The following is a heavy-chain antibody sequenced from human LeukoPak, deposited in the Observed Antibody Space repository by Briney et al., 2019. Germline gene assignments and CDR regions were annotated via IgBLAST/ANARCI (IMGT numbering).Heavy chain of an antibody. J-gene: IGHJ6*02. V-gene: IGHV1-2*02. D-gene: IGHD4-17*01. CDR2: INPNSGGT. Sequence: ASVKVSGKASGYTFTGYYMHWVRQAPGQGLEWMGWINPNSGGTNYAQKFQGRVTMTRDTSISAAYMELSRLRSDDTAVYYCARAPTVTTLYYYYGMDVWGQGTTVTVSS. CDR3: ARAPTVTTLYYYYGMDV. CDR1: GYTFTGYY.